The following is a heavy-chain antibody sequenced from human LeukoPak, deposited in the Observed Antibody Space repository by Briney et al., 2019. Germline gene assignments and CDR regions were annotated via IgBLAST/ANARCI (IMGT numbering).Heavy chain of an antibody. CDR3: AREKWGEILDY. CDR1: GFTFSSYA. Sequence: ARSLTLSWVAYGFTFSSYAMHWVRQAPGKGLEWVAVISYDGSNKYYTDSVKGRFTISRDNSKNTLYLQMNSRRAEDTAVYYCAREKWGEILDYWGQGTLVTVSS. D-gene: IGHD1-26*01. CDR2: ISYDGSNK. V-gene: IGHV3-30-3*01. J-gene: IGHJ4*02.